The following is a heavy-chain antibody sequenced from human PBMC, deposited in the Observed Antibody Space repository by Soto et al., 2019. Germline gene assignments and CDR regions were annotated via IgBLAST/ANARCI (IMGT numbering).Heavy chain of an antibody. CDR3: ASAYTIAGPYFGY. CDR1: GYTFTSYY. D-gene: IGHD6-13*01. J-gene: IGHJ4*02. V-gene: IGHV1-46*01. CDR2: INPSGGST. Sequence: GCSVQVSCKASGYTFTSYYMHWVRQAPGQGLEWMGIINPSGGSTSYAQKFQGRVTMTTDTSTSTAYMELRSLRSDDTAVYYLASAYTIAGPYFGYWGQGTLVTVA.